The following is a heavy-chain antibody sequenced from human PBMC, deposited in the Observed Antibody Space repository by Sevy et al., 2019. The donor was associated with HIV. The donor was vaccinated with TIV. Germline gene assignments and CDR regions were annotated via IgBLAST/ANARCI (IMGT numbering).Heavy chain of an antibody. CDR1: GFTFSSYA. CDR3: AKDGPTDPYYDFWSGSHSSNWFDP. V-gene: IGHV3-23*01. D-gene: IGHD3-3*01. CDR2: IRGSGGST. Sequence: GGSLRLSCAASGFTFSSYAMSWVRQAPGKGLEWVSAIRGSGGSTYYADSVKGRFTLSRENSKNTLYLQMNSLRAEDTAVYYCAKDGPTDPYYDFWSGSHSSNWFDPWGQGTLVTVSS. J-gene: IGHJ5*02.